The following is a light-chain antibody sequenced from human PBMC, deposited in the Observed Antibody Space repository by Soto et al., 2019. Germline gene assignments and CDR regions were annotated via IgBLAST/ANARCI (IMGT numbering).Light chain of an antibody. J-gene: IGLJ1*01. CDR2: DVS. CDR3: SSYTSSNTYV. CDR1: SSDVGDYNY. V-gene: IGLV2-14*01. Sequence: QSALTQPASVSGSPRQSITISCTATSSDVGDYNYVSWYQQRPGKAPKLMIYDVSDRPSGVSNRFSGSKSGYTASLTISGLQAEDEADYYSSSYTSSNTYVFGTGTKLTVL.